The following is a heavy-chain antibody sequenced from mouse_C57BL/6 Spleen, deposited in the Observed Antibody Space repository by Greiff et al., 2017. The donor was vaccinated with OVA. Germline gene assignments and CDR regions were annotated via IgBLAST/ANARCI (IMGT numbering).Heavy chain of an antibody. J-gene: IGHJ4*01. V-gene: IGHV5-9*01. CDR1: GFTFSSYT. Sequence: EVQGVESGGGLVKPGGSLKLSCAASGFTFSSYTMSWVRQTPEKRLEWVATISGGGGNTYYPDSVKGRFTISRDNAKNTLYLQMSSLRSEDTALYYCARHGATVVATDPSMDYWGQGTSVTVSS. CDR3: ARHGATVVATDPSMDY. D-gene: IGHD1-1*01. CDR2: ISGGGGNT.